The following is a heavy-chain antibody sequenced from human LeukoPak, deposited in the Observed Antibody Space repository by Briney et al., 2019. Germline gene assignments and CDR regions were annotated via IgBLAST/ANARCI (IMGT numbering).Heavy chain of an antibody. CDR1: GXTFSSYW. J-gene: IGHJ4*02. V-gene: IGHV3-74*01. CDR3: ARDLRYYYDSSGYPDY. CDR2: INSDGSDA. Sequence: TGGSLRLSCAASGXTFSSYWMHWVRQAPGKGLVWASRINSDGSDASYADSVKGRFTISRDSAKNTLYLQISSLRAEDTALYYCARDLRYYYDSSGYPDYWGQGTLVTVSS. D-gene: IGHD3-22*01.